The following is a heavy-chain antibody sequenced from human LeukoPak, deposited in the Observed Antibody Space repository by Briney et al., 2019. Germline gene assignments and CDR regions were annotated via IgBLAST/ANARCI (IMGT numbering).Heavy chain of an antibody. CDR3: ARGSVTQGY. CDR2: ISSSSSTV. D-gene: IGHD1-14*01. CDR1: GFTFSSYS. J-gene: IGHJ4*02. V-gene: IGHV3-48*01. Sequence: PGGSLRLSCAASGFTFSSYSMNWVRQAPGKGLEWVSYISSSSSTVNYADSVKGRFTISRDNAKNSLYLQMNSLRAEDTAVYYCARGSVTQGYWGQGTLVTVSS.